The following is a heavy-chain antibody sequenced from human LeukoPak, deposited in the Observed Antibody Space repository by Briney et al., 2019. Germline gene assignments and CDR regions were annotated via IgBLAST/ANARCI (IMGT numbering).Heavy chain of an antibody. V-gene: IGHV3-64*01. J-gene: IGHJ5*02. Sequence: GGSLRLSCAASGFTFSSYAMHWVRQAPGKGLEYVSAISSNGGSTYYANSVKGRFTISRDNSKNTLYLQMGGLRAEDMAVYYCARDGYGSGSYYQNWFDPWGQGTLVTVSS. CDR1: GFTFSSYA. CDR3: ARDGYGSGSYYQNWFDP. D-gene: IGHD3-10*01. CDR2: ISSNGGST.